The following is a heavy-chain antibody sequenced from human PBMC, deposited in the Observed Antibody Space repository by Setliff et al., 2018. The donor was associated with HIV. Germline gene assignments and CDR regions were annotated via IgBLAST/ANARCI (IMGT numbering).Heavy chain of an antibody. CDR1: GYSFTDYY. J-gene: IGHJ4*02. V-gene: IGHV1-2*04. Sequence: ASVKVSCKASGYSFTDYYIHWVRQAPGQGLEWMGWINPKSDGTNYAQKFQGWITMTRDTSISTAYMELSRLRSDDTAVYYCARAYSSRWDFDYWGQGTLVTVSS. D-gene: IGHD6-13*01. CDR3: ARAYSSRWDFDY. CDR2: INPKSDGT.